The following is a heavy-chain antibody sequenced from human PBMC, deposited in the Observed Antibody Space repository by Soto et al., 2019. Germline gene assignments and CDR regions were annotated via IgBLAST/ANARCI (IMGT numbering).Heavy chain of an antibody. D-gene: IGHD1-1*01. CDR1: GRTIRDHA. CDR2: ISGSGGST. J-gene: IGHJ5*02. CDR3: AKDFTTPGNWFDP. Sequence: GGPLRLSCAASGRTIRDHAMSWVRKAPGKGLEWVSAISGSGGSTYYADSVKGRFTISRDNSKNTRYLQMNRLRAEATAVYYCAKDFTTPGNWFDPWGQGTLVTVSS. V-gene: IGHV3-23*01.